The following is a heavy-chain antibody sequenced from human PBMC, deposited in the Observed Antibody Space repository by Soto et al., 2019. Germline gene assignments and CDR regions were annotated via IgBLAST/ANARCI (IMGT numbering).Heavy chain of an antibody. CDR1: GGSVSSGYY. CDR3: ARDRMGSSPPRA. V-gene: IGHV4-61*01. D-gene: IGHD2-15*01. J-gene: IGHJ5*02. Sequence: SETLSLTCTVSGGSVSSGYYWNWIRQAPGKGLEWIGYIYYTGSTNYKPSLKSRVTISVDTSKNQFSLKLRSVTAADTAVYYCARDRMGSSPPRAWGQGTLVTVSS. CDR2: IYYTGST.